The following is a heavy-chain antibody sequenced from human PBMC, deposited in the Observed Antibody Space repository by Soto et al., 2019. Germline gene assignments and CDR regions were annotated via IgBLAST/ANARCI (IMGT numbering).Heavy chain of an antibody. Sequence: SETLSLTCAVSSDSVSSSHWWNWVRQPPGKGLEWIGEIYHTGSTNYNPSLKSRVTMSIDKSKNQFSLKVSSVTAADTAVYYCARAPYDILTGDRYYFDSWGQGTVVTVSS. J-gene: IGHJ4*02. CDR3: ARAPYDILTGDRYYFDS. CDR1: SDSVSSSHW. D-gene: IGHD3-9*01. V-gene: IGHV4-4*02. CDR2: IYHTGST.